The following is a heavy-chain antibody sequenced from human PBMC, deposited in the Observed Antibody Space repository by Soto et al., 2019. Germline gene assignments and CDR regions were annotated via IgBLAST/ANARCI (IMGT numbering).Heavy chain of an antibody. Sequence: SVKVSCKASGGTFSSYRINWVRRAPGQGLEWVGGIVPIRRTADYAQTFQGRVSITADESARTSYMELRSLRSQDTAVYYCVRDSGAKLSSSWGQGTLVTVSS. D-gene: IGHD6-13*01. CDR2: IVPIRRTA. J-gene: IGHJ4*02. CDR1: GGTFSSYR. V-gene: IGHV1-69*13. CDR3: VRDSGAKLSSS.